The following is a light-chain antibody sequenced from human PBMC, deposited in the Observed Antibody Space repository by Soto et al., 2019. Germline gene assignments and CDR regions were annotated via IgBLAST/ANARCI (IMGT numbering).Light chain of an antibody. V-gene: IGLV2-8*01. CDR2: EVS. CDR1: SIDIGGYNY. CDR3: SSYAGSNNYVV. Sequence: QSALTQPPSASGSPGQSVTISCTGTSIDIGGYNYVSWYQQHPGKAPKLMIYEVSKRPSGVPDRFSGSKSGNTASLTVSGLQAEDEADYYCSSYAGSNNYVVFGGGTKLTVL. J-gene: IGLJ2*01.